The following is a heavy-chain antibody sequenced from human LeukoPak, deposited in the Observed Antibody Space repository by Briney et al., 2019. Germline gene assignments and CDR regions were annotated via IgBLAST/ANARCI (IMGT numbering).Heavy chain of an antibody. Sequence: GASVKVSCKASGYTFTDYYIHWVRQAPGQGLEWMGWIIPNSGDTNYAQKFQGRVTINRDTSITTAYLELSRLISDDSAVYYCARGGGGAATGFHWGQGSLVTVSS. D-gene: IGHD1-1*01. J-gene: IGHJ4*02. CDR2: IIPNSGDT. CDR1: GYTFTDYY. CDR3: ARGGGGAATGFH. V-gene: IGHV1-2*02.